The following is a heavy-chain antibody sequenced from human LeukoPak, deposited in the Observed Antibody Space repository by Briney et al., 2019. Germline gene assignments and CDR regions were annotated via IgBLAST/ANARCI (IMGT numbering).Heavy chain of an antibody. V-gene: IGHV3-30*04. CDR1: GFTFSSYA. CDR2: ISYDGSNK. CDR3: ARDEDGAAARNFDS. J-gene: IGHJ4*02. Sequence: GGSLRLSCAASGFTFSSYAMHWVRQAPGKGLEWVAVISYDGSNKYYADSAKGRFTISRDNSKNTLYLQMNSLRAEDTAVYYCARDEDGAAARNFDSWGQGILVTVSS. D-gene: IGHD6-13*01.